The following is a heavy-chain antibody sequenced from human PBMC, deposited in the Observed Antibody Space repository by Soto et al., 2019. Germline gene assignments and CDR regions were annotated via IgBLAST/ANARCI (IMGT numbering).Heavy chain of an antibody. V-gene: IGHV1-3*01. CDR2: INPATGNS. CDR1: GDSVATYA. D-gene: IGHD1-20*01. J-gene: IGHJ5*02. Sequence: ASVEVSCEACGDSVATYAIHWARQAPGEGLEWMGWINPATGNSEYSEKFQDRVTLTRDTSATTAYMELRGLRFEDTAVYYCARRYKSAGWLEPWGQGTLVTVSS. CDR3: ARRYKSAGWLEP.